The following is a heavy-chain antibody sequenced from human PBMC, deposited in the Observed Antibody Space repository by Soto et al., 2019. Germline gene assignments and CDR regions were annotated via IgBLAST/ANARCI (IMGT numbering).Heavy chain of an antibody. V-gene: IGHV3-21*01. CDR3: ARGFSGWPEYFQH. CDR2: ISSSSSYI. J-gene: IGHJ1*01. Sequence: GGSLRLSCAASGFTFSSYSMNWVRQAPGKGLEWVSSISSSSSYIYYADSVKGRFTISRDNAKNSLYLQMNSLRAEDTAVYYCARGFSGWPEYFQHWGQGTLVTVSS. CDR1: GFTFSSYS. D-gene: IGHD6-19*01.